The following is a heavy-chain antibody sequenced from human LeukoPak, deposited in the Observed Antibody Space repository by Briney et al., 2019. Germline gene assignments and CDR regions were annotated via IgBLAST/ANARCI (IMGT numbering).Heavy chain of an antibody. CDR3: AIYYYDSSGYYYGGDYFDY. Sequence: ASVKVSCKASGYTFTSYDINWVRQATGQGLEWMGWMNPNSGNTGYAQKFQGRVAMTRNTSISTAYMELSRLRSEDTAVYYCAIYYYDSSGYYYGGDYFDYWGQGTLVTVSS. CDR2: MNPNSGNT. D-gene: IGHD3-22*01. V-gene: IGHV1-8*01. J-gene: IGHJ4*02. CDR1: GYTFTSYD.